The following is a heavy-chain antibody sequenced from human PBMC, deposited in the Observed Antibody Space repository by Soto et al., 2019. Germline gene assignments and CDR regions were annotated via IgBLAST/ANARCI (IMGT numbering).Heavy chain of an antibody. Sequence: ASVSVSRKSSGYTFTSYGIRWVRQAPGQGLERMGWISAYNGNTNYAQKRQGRVTMTTDTSTSTAYMELRSLRSDDTAVYYCARIGGEVRGVIISPKDYFDYWGQGTLVTVS. J-gene: IGHJ4*02. CDR1: GYTFTSYG. D-gene: IGHD3-10*01. V-gene: IGHV1-18*01. CDR3: ARIGGEVRGVIISPKDYFDY. CDR2: ISAYNGNT.